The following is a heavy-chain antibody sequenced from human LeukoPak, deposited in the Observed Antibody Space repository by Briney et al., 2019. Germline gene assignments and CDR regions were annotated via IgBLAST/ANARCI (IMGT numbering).Heavy chain of an antibody. V-gene: IGHV1-8*01. J-gene: IGHJ5*02. Sequence: VASVKVSCKASGYTFTSYDINWVRPATGQGLEWMGWMNPNRGNTGYAQKFQGRVTMTRNTSISTAYMELSSLRSEDTAVYYCARGGVVTIFGVVIIPFNWFDPWGQGTLVTVSS. CDR2: MNPNRGNT. CDR3: ARGGVVTIFGVVIIPFNWFDP. D-gene: IGHD3-3*01. CDR1: GYTFTSYD.